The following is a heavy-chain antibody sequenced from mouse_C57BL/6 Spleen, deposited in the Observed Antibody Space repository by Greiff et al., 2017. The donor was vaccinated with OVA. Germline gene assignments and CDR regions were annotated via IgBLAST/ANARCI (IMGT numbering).Heavy chain of an antibody. J-gene: IGHJ2*01. CDR2: IYPGDGDT. Sequence: VQLQQSGPELVKPGASVKISCKASGYAFSSSWMNWVKQRPGKGLEWIGRIYPGDGDTNYNGKFKGKATLTADKSSSTAYMQLSSLTSEDSAVYFCARERDYYGSEDFDYWGQGTTLTVSS. CDR3: ARERDYYGSEDFDY. CDR1: GYAFSSSW. D-gene: IGHD1-1*01. V-gene: IGHV1-82*01.